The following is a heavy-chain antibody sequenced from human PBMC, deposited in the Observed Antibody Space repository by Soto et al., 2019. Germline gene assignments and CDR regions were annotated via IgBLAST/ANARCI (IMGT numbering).Heavy chain of an antibody. CDR1: GFTFSSYA. CDR2: ISGSGGST. J-gene: IGHJ6*03. Sequence: EVQLLESGGGLVQPGWSLRLSCAASGFTFSSYAMSWVRQAPGKGLEWVSAISGSGGSTYYADSVKGRFTNSRDNSNNTLYLQMTSLRAEGKAVYYCAGKRLTAVMYYMGVRGKGTTVTVAS. V-gene: IGHV3-23*01. D-gene: IGHD3-16*01. CDR3: AGKRLTAVMYYMGV.